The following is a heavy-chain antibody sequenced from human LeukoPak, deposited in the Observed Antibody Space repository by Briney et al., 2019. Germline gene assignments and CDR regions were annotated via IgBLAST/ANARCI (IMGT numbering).Heavy chain of an antibody. D-gene: IGHD3-16*01. Sequence: GGSLRLSCAASGFTFSTYGMHWVRQAPGKGLEWVAFIRYDGSDKFYADSVKGRFTLSGDNSKNTLYLQMNSLRAEDTAVYYCAKDLRGGGRFFDYWGQGTLVTVSS. CDR1: GFTFSTYG. V-gene: IGHV3-30*02. CDR3: AKDLRGGGRFFDY. CDR2: IRYDGSDK. J-gene: IGHJ4*02.